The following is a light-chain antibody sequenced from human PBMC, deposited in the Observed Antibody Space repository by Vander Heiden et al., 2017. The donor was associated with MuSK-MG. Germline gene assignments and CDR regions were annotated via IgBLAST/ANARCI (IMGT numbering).Light chain of an antibody. Sequence: EIWMTQSPATLSVSTGEGATLPCRASESVSSTLAWYQQKPGQSPRLLIYGGSARATGTPVRISGSGSGTEFTLTIISLQSEDSAVYFCRQYNHCPITFGQGTLLDIK. CDR2: GGS. CDR3: RQYNHCPIT. V-gene: IGKV3-15*01. CDR1: ESVSST. J-gene: IGKJ5*01.